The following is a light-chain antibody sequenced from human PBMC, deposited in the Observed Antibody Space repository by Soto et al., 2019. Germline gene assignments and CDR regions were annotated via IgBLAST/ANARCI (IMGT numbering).Light chain of an antibody. CDR3: QQRINWASFN. V-gene: IGKV3-11*01. Sequence: EIVLTQSPATLSLSPGERATLSCRASQSVTNNLAWYQQKSGQAPRLLMYYASNRAAGIPARFSGSGSGTGFTLPFSSLEAEDFAVYYCQQRINWASFNFGQGTKLEIK. J-gene: IGKJ2*01. CDR2: YAS. CDR1: QSVTNN.